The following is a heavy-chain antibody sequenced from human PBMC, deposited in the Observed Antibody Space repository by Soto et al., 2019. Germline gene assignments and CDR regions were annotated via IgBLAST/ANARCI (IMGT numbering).Heavy chain of an antibody. CDR1: GGTFSSYT. Sequence: QVQLVQSGAEVKKPGSSVKVSCKASGGTFSSYTISWVRQAPGQGLEWMGRIIPILGIANYAQKFQGRVTITADKSTSTAYMELSSLRSEDTAVYYCARDGQYYYGSGSLDYWGQGTLVTVSS. CDR3: ARDGQYYYGSGSLDY. J-gene: IGHJ4*02. D-gene: IGHD3-10*01. CDR2: IIPILGIA. V-gene: IGHV1-69*08.